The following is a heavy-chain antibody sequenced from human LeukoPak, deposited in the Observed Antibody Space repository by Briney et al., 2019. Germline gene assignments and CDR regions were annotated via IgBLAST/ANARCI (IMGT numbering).Heavy chain of an antibody. D-gene: IGHD3-10*01. J-gene: IGHJ4*02. CDR1: GFNFDSHS. CDR2: IHHDASGS. Sequence: GGSLRLSCSASGFNFDSHSMHWLRQAPGKGPEFVSAIHHDASGSFYADSVKGRFIISRDNSKNTLYLQMNSLRAEDTAVYYCAKDPNMVPFDYWGQGTLVTVSS. CDR3: AKDPNMVPFDY. V-gene: IGHV3-64*04.